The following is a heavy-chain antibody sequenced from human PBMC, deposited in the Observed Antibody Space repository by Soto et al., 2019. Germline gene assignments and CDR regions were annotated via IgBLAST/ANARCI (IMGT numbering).Heavy chain of an antibody. CDR1: GGTFSSYP. Sequence: SVKVSCKASGGTFSSYPIGWVRQAPGQGLEWMGVIIPIFGTTNYAQRFQGRVSISADESTSTAYMELGSLRYEDTAVYFCARPRTTATTKGYDYWGKGTLVTVSS. V-gene: IGHV1-69*13. CDR3: ARPRTTATTKGYDY. J-gene: IGHJ4*02. CDR2: IIPIFGTT. D-gene: IGHD1-1*01.